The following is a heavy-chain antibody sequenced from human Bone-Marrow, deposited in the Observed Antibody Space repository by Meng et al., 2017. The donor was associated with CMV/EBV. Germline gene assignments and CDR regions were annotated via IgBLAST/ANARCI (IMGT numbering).Heavy chain of an antibody. V-gene: IGHV1-69*05. D-gene: IGHD6-6*01. CDR1: GGTFSSYA. Sequence: SVKVSCKASGGTFSSYAISWVRQAPGQGLEWMGGIIPIFGTANYAQKFQGRVTITTDESTSTACMELSSLRSEDTAVYYCASRWVRGSSSVWFDPWGQGTLVTVSS. J-gene: IGHJ5*02. CDR2: IIPIFGTA. CDR3: ASRWVRGSSSVWFDP.